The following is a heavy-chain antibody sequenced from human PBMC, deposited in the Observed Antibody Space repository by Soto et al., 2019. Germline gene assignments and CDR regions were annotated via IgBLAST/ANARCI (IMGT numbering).Heavy chain of an antibody. Sequence: SVKVSCKASGGPFISYAIIWVRQAPGQGLEWMGGIIPIFGTANYAQKFQGRVTITADESTSTAYMELSSLRSEDTAVYYCARDLRDSSGYRLDYWGQGTLVTVS. CDR3: ARDLRDSSGYRLDY. CDR2: IIPIFGTA. CDR1: GGPFISYA. V-gene: IGHV1-69*01. J-gene: IGHJ4*02. D-gene: IGHD3-22*01.